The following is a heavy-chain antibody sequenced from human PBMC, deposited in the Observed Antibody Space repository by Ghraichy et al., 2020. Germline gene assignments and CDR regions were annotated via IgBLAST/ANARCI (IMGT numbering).Heavy chain of an antibody. V-gene: IGHV4-39*01. CDR3: ARRVVGSSPYFDY. Sequence: SETLSLTCTVSGGSISSSSYYWGWIRQPPGKGLEWIGSIYYSGSTYYNPSLKSRVTISVDTSKNQFSLKLSSVTAADTAVYYCARRVVGSSPYFDYWGQGTLVTVSS. CDR1: GGSISSSSYY. CDR2: IYYSGST. J-gene: IGHJ4*02. D-gene: IGHD3-3*01.